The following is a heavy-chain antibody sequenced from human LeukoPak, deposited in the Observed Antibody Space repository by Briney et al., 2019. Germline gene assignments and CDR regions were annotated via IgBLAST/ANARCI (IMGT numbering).Heavy chain of an antibody. V-gene: IGHV3-7*01. D-gene: IGHD6-6*01. CDR3: ARVASYAFDI. J-gene: IGHJ3*02. CDR1: GFTVSSNY. Sequence: GGSLRLSCAASGFTVSSNYMSWVRQAPGKGLEWVANIKQDGSERYYVDSLKGQFTISRDNAKNSLYLQMNSLRAEDTAVYYCARVASYAFDIWGQGTMVTVSS. CDR2: IKQDGSER.